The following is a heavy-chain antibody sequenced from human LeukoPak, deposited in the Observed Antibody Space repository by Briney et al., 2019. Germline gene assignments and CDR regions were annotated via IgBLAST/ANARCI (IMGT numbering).Heavy chain of an antibody. CDR2: IYYSGST. J-gene: IGHJ4*02. CDR3: ARLSTTQTTADY. V-gene: IGHV4-39*01. CDR1: VCSTRGRSYD. D-gene: IGHD4-17*01. Sequence: PSETLSLTCAVSVCSTRGRSYDWGWIRQPPGKGLEWIARIYYSGSTYYNPSLKSRVTISVDTSKNQFSLTLSSVTAADTAVYYCARLSTTQTTADYWGQGTLVTVSS.